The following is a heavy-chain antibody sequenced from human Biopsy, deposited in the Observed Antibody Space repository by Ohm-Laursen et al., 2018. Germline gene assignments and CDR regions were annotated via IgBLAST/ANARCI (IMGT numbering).Heavy chain of an antibody. J-gene: IGHJ6*02. CDR2: INPGGNST. V-gene: IGHV1-46*01. CDR3: ARAKLEPVYYYYGMDV. Sequence: ASVKVSCKVSGYTFTTYYIHWVRQAPGQGLEWMGIINPGGNSTAYTQNFQGRVTMTWDTSTTTVYMEVTSLRSDDTAVYYCARAKLEPVYYYYGMDVWGQGTTVTVSS. CDR1: GYTFTTYY. D-gene: IGHD1-1*01.